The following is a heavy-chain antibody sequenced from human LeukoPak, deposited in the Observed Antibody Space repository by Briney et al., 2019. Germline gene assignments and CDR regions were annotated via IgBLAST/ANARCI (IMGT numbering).Heavy chain of an antibody. Sequence: GGSLRLSCAASGFTFSSYWMHWVRQAQGKGLMWVSRINNDGSNTNYADSVKGRFTISRDNAKNTLYLQMNSLRAEDTAVYYCARGNAKVDPWGQGTLVTVSS. CDR3: ARGNAKVDP. CDR2: INNDGSNT. J-gene: IGHJ5*02. CDR1: GFTFSSYW. V-gene: IGHV3-74*01.